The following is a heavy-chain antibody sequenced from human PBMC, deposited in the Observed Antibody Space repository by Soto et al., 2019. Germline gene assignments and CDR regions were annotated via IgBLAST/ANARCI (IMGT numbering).Heavy chain of an antibody. V-gene: IGHV3-23*01. CDR2: ISGSGGGT. J-gene: IGHJ4*02. CDR1: GFTFDNHA. Sequence: GGSLRLSCAASGFTFDNHAMSWVRQAPGKGLEWFSAISGSGGGTYYADSVKGRFTISRDNSKNTLSLQMNSLRAEDSAVYYCAKGSHSSRPYYFDYWGQGALVTVSS. D-gene: IGHD1-26*01. CDR3: AKGSHSSRPYYFDY.